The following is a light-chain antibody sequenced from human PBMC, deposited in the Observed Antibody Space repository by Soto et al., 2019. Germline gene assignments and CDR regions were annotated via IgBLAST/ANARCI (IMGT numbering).Light chain of an antibody. Sequence: QSARTQPASVSGSPGQSVTISCTGTSSDVGGYDYVSWYQQHPGTAPKLMLYEVNNRPSGVSNRFSGSKSGNTASLIISGLQTEDEADYYCSAYTTTSTRIFGTGTKVTV. CDR3: SAYTTTSTRI. J-gene: IGLJ1*01. CDR1: SSDVGGYDY. CDR2: EVN. V-gene: IGLV2-14*01.